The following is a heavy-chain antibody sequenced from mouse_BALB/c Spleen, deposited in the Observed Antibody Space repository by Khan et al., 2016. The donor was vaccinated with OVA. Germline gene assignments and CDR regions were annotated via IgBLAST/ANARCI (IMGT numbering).Heavy chain of an antibody. CDR1: GYTFTNYT. Sequence: QVRLQQSGAELARPGASVKMSCKASGYTFTNYTMHWVKQRPGQGLEWIGYINPSSGYTNYNQNFNDKATLTTDRSSSTAYMQLSSLTSDDSAVHYWVRIPSPPYYFDYWGQGTTLTVSS. V-gene: IGHV1-4*01. CDR3: VRIPSPPYYFDY. CDR2: INPSSGYT. J-gene: IGHJ2*01.